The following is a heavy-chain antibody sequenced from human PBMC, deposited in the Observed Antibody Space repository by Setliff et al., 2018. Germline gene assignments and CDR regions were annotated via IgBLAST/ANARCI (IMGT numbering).Heavy chain of an antibody. CDR1: GFTFSGSA. V-gene: IGHV3-73*01. D-gene: IGHD1-26*01. CDR3: ARYVPGHSGSFYFDY. J-gene: IGHJ4*02. CDR2: IRRNADNRAP. Sequence: GGSLRLSCAASGFTFSGSAVHWVRQASGKGLEWVGRIRRNADNRAPIYAASVKGRFTISRDDSKNTAYLQMNSLKIEDTAVYYCARYVPGHSGSFYFDYWGQGTLVTVSS.